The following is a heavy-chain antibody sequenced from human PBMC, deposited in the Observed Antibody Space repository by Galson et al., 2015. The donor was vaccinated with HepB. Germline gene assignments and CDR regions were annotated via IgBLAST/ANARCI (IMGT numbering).Heavy chain of an antibody. CDR1: GFTFSSYA. Sequence: SLRLSCAASGFTFSSYAMSWVRQTPGKGLEWVAIIWYDGSNKFYADSVKGRFTISRDNSKNTLYLQMDSLRGEDTAVYYCARAVNHYDSSGYYPDYWGRGTLVTVSS. D-gene: IGHD3-22*01. J-gene: IGHJ4*02. CDR3: ARAVNHYDSSGYYPDY. CDR2: IWYDGSNK. V-gene: IGHV3-33*08.